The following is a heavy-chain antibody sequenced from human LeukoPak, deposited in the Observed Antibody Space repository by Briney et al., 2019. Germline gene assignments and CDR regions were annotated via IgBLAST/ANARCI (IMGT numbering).Heavy chain of an antibody. CDR3: ARFTVVAAPDN. CDR2: TYYTSTSYY. D-gene: IGHD2-21*01. Sequence: SQTLSLTYAISGDSVSINSAAWTWIRQSTSRGLEWLGRTYYTSTSYYDYAVSVKTPITINPDTSKNQFSLQLTSVTPEDTAVYYCARFTVVAAPDNWGQGTLVTVSS. V-gene: IGHV6-1*01. J-gene: IGHJ4*02. CDR1: GDSVSINSAA.